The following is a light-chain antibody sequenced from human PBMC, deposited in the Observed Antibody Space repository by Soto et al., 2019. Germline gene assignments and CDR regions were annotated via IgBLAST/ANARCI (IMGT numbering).Light chain of an antibody. CDR2: DAS. Sequence: DIQMTQSASSLSASVGDRVTITCQLSQDINNFLNWYQQKPGKAPKLLIYDASNLETGVPSRFSGSGSGTDFTFTISSLQPEDIATYYCQQYDNLPPFTFGQGTRLEIK. V-gene: IGKV1-33*01. CDR3: QQYDNLPPFT. J-gene: IGKJ5*01. CDR1: QDINNF.